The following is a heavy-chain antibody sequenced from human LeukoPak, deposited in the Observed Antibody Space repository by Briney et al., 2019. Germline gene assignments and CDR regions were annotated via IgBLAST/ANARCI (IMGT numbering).Heavy chain of an antibody. Sequence: ASVKVSCKASGYTFTSYVISWMRQAPGQGLERVGRSSAYNGNTNYAQKIQGRVTMTTDTSTSTAYMELRSLISDDTAVYYCARVPYGLDYYYYMDVWGKGTTVTVPS. CDR3: ARVPYGLDYYYYMDV. D-gene: IGHD4-17*01. V-gene: IGHV1-18*01. J-gene: IGHJ6*03. CDR2: SSAYNGNT. CDR1: GYTFTSYV.